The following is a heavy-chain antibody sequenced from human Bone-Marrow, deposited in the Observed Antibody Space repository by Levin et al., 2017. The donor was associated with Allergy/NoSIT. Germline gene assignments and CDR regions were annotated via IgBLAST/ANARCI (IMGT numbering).Heavy chain of an antibody. J-gene: IGHJ4*02. Sequence: PGGSLRLSCAASGFTFSSCSMHWVRQAPGKGLEWVAVFSYDGSNKYYADSVKGRFTISRDNSKSTLYLQMDSLRAEDTAVYYCARDHYEFGDYVKEDYFDLWGQGTLLTVSS. CDR1: GFTFSSCS. CDR2: FSYDGSNK. V-gene: IGHV3-30*04. CDR3: ARDHYEFGDYVKEDYFDL. D-gene: IGHD4-17*01.